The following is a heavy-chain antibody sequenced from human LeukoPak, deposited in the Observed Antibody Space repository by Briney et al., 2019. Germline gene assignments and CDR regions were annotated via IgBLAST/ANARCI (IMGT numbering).Heavy chain of an antibody. V-gene: IGHV3-7*01. CDR2: IKQDGSEK. J-gene: IGHJ4*02. D-gene: IGHD4-11*01. CDR3: ARDYTVDY. CDR1: GFTFSNYW. Sequence: GGSLRLSCAASGFTFSNYWMSWVRQALGKGLEWVGNIKQDGSEKYYVDSVKGRFTISRDNAKNSLFLQMNSLRVDDTAVYYCARDYTVDYWGQGTLVTVSS.